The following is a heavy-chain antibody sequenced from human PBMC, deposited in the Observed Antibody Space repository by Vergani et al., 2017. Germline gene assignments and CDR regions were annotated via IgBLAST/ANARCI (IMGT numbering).Heavy chain of an antibody. V-gene: IGHV3-30*18. CDR2: ISYDGSNK. CDR3: AKDLGGIAAAADY. Sequence: QVQLVESGGGVVQPGRSLRLSCAASGFTFSSYGMHWVRQAPGKGLEWVAVISYDGSNKYYADSVKGRFTISRDNSKNTLYLQMNSLRAEDTAVYYCAKDLGGIAAAADYWGQRTLVTVSS. J-gene: IGHJ4*02. CDR1: GFTFSSYG. D-gene: IGHD6-13*01.